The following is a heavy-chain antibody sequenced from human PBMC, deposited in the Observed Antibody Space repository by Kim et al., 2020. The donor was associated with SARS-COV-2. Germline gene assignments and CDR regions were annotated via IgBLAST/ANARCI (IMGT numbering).Heavy chain of an antibody. CDR2: ISSSSSYI. CDR1: GFTFSSYS. D-gene: IGHD5-12*01. CDR3: ARAPLNGYVFDY. V-gene: IGHV3-21*01. J-gene: IGHJ4*02. Sequence: GGSLRLSCAASGFTFSSYSMNWVRQAPGKGLEWVSSISSSSSYIYYADSVKGRFTISRDNAKNSLYLQMNSLRAEDTAVYYCARAPLNGYVFDYWGQGTLVTVSS.